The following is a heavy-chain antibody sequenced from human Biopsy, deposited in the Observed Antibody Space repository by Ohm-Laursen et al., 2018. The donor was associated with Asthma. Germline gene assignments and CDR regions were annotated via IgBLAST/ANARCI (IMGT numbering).Heavy chain of an antibody. V-gene: IGHV1-69*13. CDR3: ARKAGSCISRTCYSLDF. D-gene: IGHD2-2*01. CDR2: INSVFGTP. J-gene: IGHJ4*02. CDR1: GGTFNTYV. Sequence: ASVKVSCKSLGGTFNTYVIGWVRQAPGQGLEWMGGINSVFGTPTYPQKFQDRVKITADDSTSTVYMELSSLRSVDTAVYYCARKAGSCISRTCYSLDFWGQGTLVTVSS.